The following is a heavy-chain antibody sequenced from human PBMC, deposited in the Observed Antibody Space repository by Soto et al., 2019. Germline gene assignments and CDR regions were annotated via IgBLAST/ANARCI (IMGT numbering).Heavy chain of an antibody. CDR3: AKGVGGYCSSDSCLAYWSDL. CDR2: ITGSGDKT. J-gene: IGHJ5*02. Sequence: EVQLLESGGGLVQPGGSLGLSCAASGFTFSTYAMIWVRQAPGEGLEWVSAITGSGDKTFYADSVKGRFTISRDNSKNTLYRQMRSLRAEDAAVYYCAKGVGGYCSSDSCLAYWSDLVGQGTLVTVSS. D-gene: IGHD2-2*01. CDR1: GFTFSTYA. V-gene: IGHV3-23*01.